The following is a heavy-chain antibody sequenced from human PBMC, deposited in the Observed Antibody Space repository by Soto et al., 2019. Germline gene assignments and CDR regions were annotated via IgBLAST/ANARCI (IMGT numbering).Heavy chain of an antibody. CDR3: ARGVIAAAGAYYYYGMDV. CDR2: IYHSGST. CDR1: GGSISSSNW. J-gene: IGHJ6*02. Sequence: SETLSLTCAVSGGSISSSNWWSWVRQPPGKGLEWIGEIYHSGSTNYNPSLKSRVTISVDKSKNPFSLKLSSVTAADTAVYYCARGVIAAAGAYYYYGMDVWGQGTTVTVSS. V-gene: IGHV4-4*02. D-gene: IGHD6-13*01.